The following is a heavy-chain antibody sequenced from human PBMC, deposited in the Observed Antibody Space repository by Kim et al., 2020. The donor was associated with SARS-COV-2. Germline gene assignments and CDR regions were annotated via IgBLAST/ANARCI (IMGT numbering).Heavy chain of an antibody. J-gene: IGHJ4*02. CDR2: ISHDGTID. Sequence: GGSLRLSCAASGFSFTDYSMPWVRQAPGGGLEWLAVISHDGTIDYYADSVRGRCSSSRDNSKNTLFLQMYSLSGEDTAVYYCAKGRGPNILAPFDYWGQGTLVIVSS. D-gene: IGHD3-3*01. CDR3: AKGRGPNILAPFDY. V-gene: IGHV3-30-3*01. CDR1: GFSFTDYS.